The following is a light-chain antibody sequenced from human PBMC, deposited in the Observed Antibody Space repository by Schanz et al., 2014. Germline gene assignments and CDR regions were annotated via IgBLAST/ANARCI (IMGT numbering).Light chain of an antibody. Sequence: QSALTQPRSVSGSPGQSVSISCTGTSSGVGDLNYVSWYQQLPGKAPRLLIYDINKRPSGVPDRFSGSKSGNTASLTISGLQAEDEADYYCCSYAGSYTLVFGGGTKLTVL. CDR3: CSYAGSYTLV. J-gene: IGLJ2*01. V-gene: IGLV2-11*01. CDR1: SSGVGDLNY. CDR2: DIN.